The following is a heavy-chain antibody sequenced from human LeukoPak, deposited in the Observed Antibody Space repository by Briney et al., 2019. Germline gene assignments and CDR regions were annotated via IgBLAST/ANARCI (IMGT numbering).Heavy chain of an antibody. CDR3: ARDLSPRRYSSGWYTLVY. J-gene: IGHJ4*02. D-gene: IGHD6-19*01. V-gene: IGHV1-2*06. CDR2: INPNSGGT. CDR1: GYTFTGYC. Sequence: ASVKVSCKASGYTFTGYCMHWVRQAPGQGLEWMGRINPNSGGTNYAQKFQGRVTMTRDTSISTAYMELSRLRSDDTAVYYCARDLSPRRYSSGWYTLVYWGQGTLVTVSS.